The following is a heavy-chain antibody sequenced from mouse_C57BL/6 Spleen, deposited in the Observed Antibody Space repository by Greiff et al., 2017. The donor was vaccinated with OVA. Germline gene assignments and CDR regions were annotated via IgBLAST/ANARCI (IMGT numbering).Heavy chain of an antibody. CDR1: GFNIKDDY. J-gene: IGHJ3*01. Sequence: VQLQQSGAELVRPGASVKLSCTASGFNIKDDYMHWVKQRPEQGLEWIGWIDPENGDTEYASKFQGKATITADTSSNTAYLQRSSLTSEDTAVYYCTTPQLRLLFAYWGQGTLVTVSA. CDR3: TTPQLRLLFAY. CDR2: IDPENGDT. V-gene: IGHV14-4*01. D-gene: IGHD3-2*02.